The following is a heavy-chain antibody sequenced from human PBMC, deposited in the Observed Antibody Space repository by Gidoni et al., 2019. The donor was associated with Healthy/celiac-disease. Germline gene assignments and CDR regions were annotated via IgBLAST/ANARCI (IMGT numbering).Heavy chain of an antibody. D-gene: IGHD6-6*01. Sequence: QVQLQQWGAGLLKPSETLSLTCAVYGGSFSGYYWSWIRQTPGKGLEWIGEINHSGRTNYNPSLKSRVTISVDTSKNQFSLKLNSVTAADTAVYYCARSGRSSSRYYYYGMDVWGQGTTVTVSS. V-gene: IGHV4-34*01. J-gene: IGHJ6*02. CDR3: ARSGRSSSRYYYYGMDV. CDR1: GGSFSGYY. CDR2: INHSGRT.